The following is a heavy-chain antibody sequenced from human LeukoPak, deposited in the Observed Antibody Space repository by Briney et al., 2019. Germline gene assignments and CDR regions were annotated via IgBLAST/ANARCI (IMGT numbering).Heavy chain of an antibody. J-gene: IGHJ4*02. CDR1: GYTFTGYY. V-gene: IGHV1-2*02. CDR2: INPNGGGT. CDR3: ARETGTTSKYFDY. D-gene: IGHD1-1*01. Sequence: ASVKVSCKASGYTFTGYYMHWVRQAPGQGLEWMGWINPNGGGTKYAQKFQGRVTMTRDTSISTAYMELSRLRSDDTAVYYCARETGTTSKYFDYWGQGTLVTVSS.